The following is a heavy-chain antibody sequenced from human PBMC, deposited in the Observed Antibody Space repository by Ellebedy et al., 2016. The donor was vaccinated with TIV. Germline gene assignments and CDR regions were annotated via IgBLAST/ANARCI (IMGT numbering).Heavy chain of an antibody. CDR1: GGSISSSSYY. Sequence: SETLSLXCTVSGGSISSSSYYWGWIRQPPGKGLEWIGSIYYSGSTYYNPSLKSRVTISVDTSKNQFSLKLSSVTAADTAVYYCARRKNNWFDPWGQGTLVTVSS. CDR3: ARRKNNWFDP. V-gene: IGHV4-39*01. CDR2: IYYSGST. J-gene: IGHJ5*02.